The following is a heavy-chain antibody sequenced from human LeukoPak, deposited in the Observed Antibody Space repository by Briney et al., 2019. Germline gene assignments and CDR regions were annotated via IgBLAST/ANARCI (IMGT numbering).Heavy chain of an antibody. D-gene: IGHD5-18*01. CDR3: ARGMGYSYGHPQGAFDI. CDR2: ISAYNGNT. CDR1: GYTFTSYG. Sequence: ASVKVSCKASGYTFTSYGISWVRQAPGQGLEWMGWISAYNGNTNYAHSPQGRVTVTADTSTSTAYMELRSLRSEDTAVYYCARGMGYSYGHPQGAFDIWGQGAMVTVSS. J-gene: IGHJ3*02. V-gene: IGHV1-18*01.